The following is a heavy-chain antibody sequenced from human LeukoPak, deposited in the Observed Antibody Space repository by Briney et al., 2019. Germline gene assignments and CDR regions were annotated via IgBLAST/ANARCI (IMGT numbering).Heavy chain of an antibody. J-gene: IGHJ4*02. CDR3: AKDRYSLLYYFDY. D-gene: IGHD6-13*01. V-gene: IGHV3-23*01. CDR1: GFTFSSYA. Sequence: GGSLRLSCAASGFTFSSYAMSWVRQAPGEGLEWVSAISGSGGSTYYADSVKGRFTISRDNSKNTLYPQMNSLRAEDTAVYYCAKDRYSLLYYFDYWGQGTLVTVSS. CDR2: ISGSGGST.